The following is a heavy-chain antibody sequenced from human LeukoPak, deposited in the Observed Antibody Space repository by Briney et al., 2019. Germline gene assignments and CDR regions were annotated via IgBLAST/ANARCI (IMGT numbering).Heavy chain of an antibody. CDR1: GFTFSNYW. Sequence: GGSLRLSCTTSGFTFSNYWLYLVRQAPGKGLMWVSRIKTDWTGIPYTDSVEGRFTISRDNATNTLYLQMNSLRDEDTAVYYCVRGQTIDYWGQGTLVTVSS. CDR2: IKTDWTGI. D-gene: IGHD3-3*01. J-gene: IGHJ4*02. CDR3: VRGQTIDY. V-gene: IGHV3-74*01.